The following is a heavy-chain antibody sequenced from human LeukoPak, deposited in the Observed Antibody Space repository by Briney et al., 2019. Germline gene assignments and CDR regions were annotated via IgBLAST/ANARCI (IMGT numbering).Heavy chain of an antibody. CDR3: ARTAARRFDY. CDR1: GYTFPSYF. CDR2: INPTGGST. V-gene: IGHV1-46*01. D-gene: IGHD6-6*01. J-gene: IGHJ4*02. Sequence: ASVKVSCKASGYTFPSYFMHWVRQAPGQELEWMGIINPTGGSTTYAQKFQGRVTMTRDTSTSTVYMELSSLRSDDTAVYYCARTAARRFDYWGQGTLVTVSS.